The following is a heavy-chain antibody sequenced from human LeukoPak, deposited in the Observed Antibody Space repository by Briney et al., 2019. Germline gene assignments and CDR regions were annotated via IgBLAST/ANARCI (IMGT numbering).Heavy chain of an antibody. CDR3: ARGDMAAADWFDP. V-gene: IGHV1-8*01. CDR2: MNPNSGNT. J-gene: IGHJ5*02. CDR1: GYTFTSYD. Sequence: EASVKVSCKASGYTFTSYDINWVRQATGQGLEWMGWMNPNSGNTGYAQKFQGRVTMTRNTSISTAYMELSSLRSEDTAVYYCARGDMAAADWFDPWGQGTLVTVSS. D-gene: IGHD6-13*01.